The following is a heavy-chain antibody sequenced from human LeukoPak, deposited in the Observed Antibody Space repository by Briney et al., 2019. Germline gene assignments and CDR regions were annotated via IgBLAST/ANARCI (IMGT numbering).Heavy chain of an antibody. CDR1: GFTFSSYA. CDR2: ISGSGGST. D-gene: IGHD6-13*01. V-gene: IGHV3-23*01. J-gene: IGHJ5*02. CDR3: AKQGAAAGSNGFDP. Sequence: GVSVRLSCAASGFTFSSYAMSWVRQAPGKGLEWVSAISGSGGSTYHADSVKGRFTISRDNSKNTLYLQMNSLRAEDTAVYYCAKQGAAAGSNGFDPWGQGTLVTVSS.